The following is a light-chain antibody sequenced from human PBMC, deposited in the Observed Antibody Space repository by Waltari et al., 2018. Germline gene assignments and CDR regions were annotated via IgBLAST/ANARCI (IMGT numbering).Light chain of an antibody. Sequence: EIVLTQSPGTLSLSPGERATLSCRASQSVSSNSALYQQKPGQAPRLLIYDASSRATGIPDRFSGSGSGTDFTLTISRLEPEDFAVYYCQQYGSSQGTFGQGTKVEIK. CDR2: DAS. CDR1: QSVSSN. J-gene: IGKJ1*01. V-gene: IGKV3-20*01. CDR3: QQYGSSQGT.